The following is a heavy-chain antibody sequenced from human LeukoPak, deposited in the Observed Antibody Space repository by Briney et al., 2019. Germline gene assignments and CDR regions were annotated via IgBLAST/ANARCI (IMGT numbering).Heavy chain of an antibody. D-gene: IGHD2-15*01. V-gene: IGHV3-23*01. J-gene: IGHJ4*02. CDR3: SIGPQRYCSGGYCYGDY. CDR1: GFTFSSYA. Sequence: GGSLRLSCAASGFTFSSYATSWVRQAPGKGLEWVSAICGSGGSTYYADSVKGRFTISRDNSKNTLYLQMNSLRAEDTAVYYCSIGPQRYCSGGYCYGDYWGQGTLVTVSS. CDR2: ICGSGGST.